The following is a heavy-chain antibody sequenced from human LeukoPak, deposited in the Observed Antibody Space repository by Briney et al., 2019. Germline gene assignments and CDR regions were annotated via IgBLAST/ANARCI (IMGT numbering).Heavy chain of an antibody. CDR1: GFTFSNSA. J-gene: IGHJ5*02. V-gene: IGHV3-23*01. Sequence: GGSLRLSCAASGFTFSNSAMSWVRQGPGKGLEWVSAISGSGAGTYYADSVKGRFTISRDNSKNTLYLQTNTLRAEDTAVYYCAKGGHYASGANWFDPWGQGTLVTVSS. CDR3: AKGGHYASGANWFDP. CDR2: ISGSGAGT. D-gene: IGHD3-10*01.